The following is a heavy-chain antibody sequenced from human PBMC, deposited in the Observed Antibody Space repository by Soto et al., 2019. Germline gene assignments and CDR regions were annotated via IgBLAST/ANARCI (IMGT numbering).Heavy chain of an antibody. CDR3: AGAFRGWLPITGTTGYYYYMDV. CDR2: IYYSGST. V-gene: IGHV4-39*07. D-gene: IGHD1-7*01. CDR1: GGSISSSSYY. J-gene: IGHJ6*03. Sequence: PSETLSLTCTVSGGSISSSSYYWGWIRQPPGKGLEWIGSIYYSGSTNYNPSLKSRVTISVDTSKKQFSLKLSSVTATDTAVYYCAGAFRGWLPITGTTGYYYYMDVWGKGTTVTVSS.